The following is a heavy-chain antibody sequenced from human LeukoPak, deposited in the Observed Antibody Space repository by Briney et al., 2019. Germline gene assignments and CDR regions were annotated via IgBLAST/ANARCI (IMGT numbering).Heavy chain of an antibody. CDR1: GGSISSYY. J-gene: IGHJ4*02. V-gene: IGHV4-59*08. CDR2: VYYSGST. CDR3: ARHGGYSSPPHY. D-gene: IGHD5-18*01. Sequence: SETLSLICTVSGGSISSYYWSWIRQPPGKGLEWIGYVYYSGSTNYNPSLKSRVTISVDTSKNQSSLKLTSVTAADTAVYYCARHGGYSSPPHYWGQGTLVTVSS.